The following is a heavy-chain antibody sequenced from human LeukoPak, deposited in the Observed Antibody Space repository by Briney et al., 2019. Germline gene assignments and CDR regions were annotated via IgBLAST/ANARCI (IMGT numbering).Heavy chain of an antibody. Sequence: PGGSLRLSCAASGFTVSSNYMSWVRQAPGKGLEWVSVIYSGGSTYYADSVKGRFTISRDNSKNTLYLQMNSLRAEDTAVYYCASQTYYYGSGSQAEVFDYSGQGTLVTVSS. V-gene: IGHV3-53*01. CDR2: IYSGGST. CDR1: GFTVSSNY. CDR3: ASQTYYYGSGSQAEVFDY. D-gene: IGHD3-10*01. J-gene: IGHJ4*02.